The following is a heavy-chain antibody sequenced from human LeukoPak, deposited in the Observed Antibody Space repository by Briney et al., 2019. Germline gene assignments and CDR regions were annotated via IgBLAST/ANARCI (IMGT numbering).Heavy chain of an antibody. Sequence: SETLSLTCAVYGGSFSGYYWSWIRQPPGKGLEWIGEINHSGSTNYNPSLKSRVTISVDTSKNQFSLKLSSVTAADTAVYYCARLFFMVRGVISAYNWFDPWGQGTLVTVSS. D-gene: IGHD3-10*01. V-gene: IGHV4-34*01. CDR2: INHSGST. CDR3: ARLFFMVRGVISAYNWFDP. J-gene: IGHJ5*02. CDR1: GGSFSGYY.